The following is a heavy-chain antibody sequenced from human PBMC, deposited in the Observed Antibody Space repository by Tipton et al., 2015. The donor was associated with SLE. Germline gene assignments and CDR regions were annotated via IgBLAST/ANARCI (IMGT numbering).Heavy chain of an antibody. CDR1: GGSISSSNW. CDR2: INHSGST. V-gene: IGHV4-4*02. J-gene: IGHJ3*02. CDR3: ARRGAAARAFDI. D-gene: IGHD6-13*01. Sequence: TLSLTCAVSGGSISSSNWWSWIRQPPGKGLEWIGEINHSGSTNYNPSLKSRVTISVDTSKNQFSLKLSSVTAADTAVYYCARRGAAARAFDIWGQGTMVTVSS.